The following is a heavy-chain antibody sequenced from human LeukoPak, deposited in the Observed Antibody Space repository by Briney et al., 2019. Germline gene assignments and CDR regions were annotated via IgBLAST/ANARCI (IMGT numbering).Heavy chain of an antibody. CDR1: GGSFSGYY. CDR2: INHSGST. V-gene: IGHV4-34*01. Sequence: SETLSLTCAVYGGSFSGYYWSWIRRPPGKGLEWIGEINHSGSTNYNPSLKSRVTISVDTSKNQFSLKLSSVTAADTAVYYCARAAHAGGDTAMANTLYYWGQGTLVTVSS. J-gene: IGHJ4*02. CDR3: ARAAHAGGDTAMANTLYY. D-gene: IGHD5-18*01.